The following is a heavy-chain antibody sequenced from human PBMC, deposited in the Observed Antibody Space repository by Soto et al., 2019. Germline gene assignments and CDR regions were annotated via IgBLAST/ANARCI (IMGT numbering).Heavy chain of an antibody. CDR2: ISSSSSTI. V-gene: IGHV3-48*02. Sequence: EVQLVESGGGLVQPGGSLRLSCAASGFTFSSYSMNWVRQAPGKGLEWVSYISSSSSTIYYADSVKGRFTISRANAKNSLYLQMNSLRDEDTAVYYCARHSPLYSYGYKLDYWGQGTLVTVSS. D-gene: IGHD5-18*01. J-gene: IGHJ4*02. CDR3: ARHSPLYSYGYKLDY. CDR1: GFTFSSYS.